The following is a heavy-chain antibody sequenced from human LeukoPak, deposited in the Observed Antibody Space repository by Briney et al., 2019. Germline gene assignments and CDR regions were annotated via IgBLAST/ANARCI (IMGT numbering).Heavy chain of an antibody. D-gene: IGHD5-18*01. J-gene: IGHJ5*02. Sequence: PGGSLRLSCAASGFTFSSYAMSWVRQAPGKGLEWVSAISGSGGSTYYADSVKGRFTISRDNSKNTLYLQMNSLRAEDTAVYYCATPARDTAMVILYNWFDPWGQGTLVTVSS. CDR3: ATPARDTAMVILYNWFDP. CDR1: GFTFSSYA. V-gene: IGHV3-23*01. CDR2: ISGSGGST.